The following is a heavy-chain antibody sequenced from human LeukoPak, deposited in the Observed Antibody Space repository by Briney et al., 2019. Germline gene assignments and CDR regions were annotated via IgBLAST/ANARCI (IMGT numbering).Heavy chain of an antibody. D-gene: IGHD6-19*01. J-gene: IGHJ4*02. V-gene: IGHV1-18*01. Sequence: ASVKVSCKASGYTFTSYGISWVRQAPGQGLEWMGWISAYNGNTNYAQKLQGRVTMTTDTSTSTAYMELRSLRSDDTAVYYCARMYSSGWYSRVGYYFDYWGQGTLVTVSS. CDR1: GYTFTSYG. CDR3: ARMYSSGWYSRVGYYFDY. CDR2: ISAYNGNT.